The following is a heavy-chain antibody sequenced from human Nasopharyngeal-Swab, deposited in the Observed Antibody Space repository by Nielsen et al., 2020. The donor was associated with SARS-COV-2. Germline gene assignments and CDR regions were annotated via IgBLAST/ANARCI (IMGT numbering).Heavy chain of an antibody. J-gene: IGHJ4*02. CDR3: ARVQVDDAFWTGYHFDY. Sequence: SETLSLTCTVSGGSMNSYYWYWIRQPPGKGLEWIGYVFNSGSTEYRPSLKRRATISVDTSNNQFSLKLSSVTAADTAVYFCARVQVDDAFWTGYHFDYWGQGTLVTVSS. CDR2: VFNSGST. D-gene: IGHD3/OR15-3a*01. CDR1: GGSMNSYY. V-gene: IGHV4-59*01.